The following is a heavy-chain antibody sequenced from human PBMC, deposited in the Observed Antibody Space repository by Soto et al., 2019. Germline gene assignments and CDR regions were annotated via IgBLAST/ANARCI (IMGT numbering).Heavy chain of an antibody. V-gene: IGHV4-59*08. CDR2: IYNRGTT. Sequence: QVQLQESGPGLLRPSETLSLTCTVSGDSISNYYWSWIRQSPGKGLEWIAYIYNRGTTNYNPSLTSRATISEDTSKNHFSLKLTSVTAADTALYYCARHYGSGTYPLDYWGQGTLVTVSS. J-gene: IGHJ4*02. CDR1: GDSISNYY. CDR3: ARHYGSGTYPLDY. D-gene: IGHD3-10*01.